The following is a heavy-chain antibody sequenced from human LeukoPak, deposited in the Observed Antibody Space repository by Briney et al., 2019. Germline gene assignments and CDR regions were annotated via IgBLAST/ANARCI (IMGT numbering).Heavy chain of an antibody. J-gene: IGHJ4*02. CDR1: GYTFTSYD. Sequence: GASVKVSCKASGYTFTSYDINWVRQATGQGLEWMGWINPNSGNAGYAQNFRGRVTMTRDTSMSTVYMELSSLKSEDTAVYYCARKMRDSGSYPDWGPGTLVTVSS. V-gene: IGHV1-8*01. CDR2: INPNSGNA. CDR3: ARKMRDSGSYPD. D-gene: IGHD3-10*01.